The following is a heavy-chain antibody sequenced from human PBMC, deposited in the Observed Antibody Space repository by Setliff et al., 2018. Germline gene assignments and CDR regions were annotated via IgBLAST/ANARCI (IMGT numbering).Heavy chain of an antibody. V-gene: IGHV1-2*04. Sequence: VASVKVSCKASGYTFTGYYMHWVRQAPGQGLEWMGWINPSSGGTNYAQKFQGWVTMTRDTSISTAYMELSRLRSDDTAVYYCARSLAARIYYFDYWGQGTLVTVSS. D-gene: IGHD6-6*01. J-gene: IGHJ4*02. CDR3: ARSLAARIYYFDY. CDR2: INPSSGGT. CDR1: GYTFTGYY.